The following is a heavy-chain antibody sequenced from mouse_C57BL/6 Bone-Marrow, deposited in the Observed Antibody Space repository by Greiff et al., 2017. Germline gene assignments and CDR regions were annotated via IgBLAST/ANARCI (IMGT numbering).Heavy chain of an antibody. CDR1: GFTFSDYG. CDR3: SRYDYDGYAMDY. Sequence: EVQLQESGGGLVQPGGSLKLSCAASGFTFSDYGMAWVRQAPRKGPAWVAFISNLAYRIYYADTVTGRFTISRENAKNTLYLEMSSLRSEDTAMYYCSRYDYDGYAMDYWGQGTSVTVSS. D-gene: IGHD2-4*01. V-gene: IGHV5-15*01. CDR2: ISNLAYRI. J-gene: IGHJ4*01.